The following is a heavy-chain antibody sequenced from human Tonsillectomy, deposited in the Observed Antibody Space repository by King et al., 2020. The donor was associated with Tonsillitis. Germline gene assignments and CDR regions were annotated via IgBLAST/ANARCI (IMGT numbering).Heavy chain of an antibody. Sequence: QVQLQESGPGLVKPSETLSLTCTVSGGSISSYYWNWIRQPPGKGLEWIGFIYYSGSTNYNPSLKSRVTLSLDTSKNQFSLRLSAVTAAVPAVYYCAKIAAPYWYFDLWGRGTLVTVSS. J-gene: IGHJ2*01. CDR3: AKIAAPYWYFDL. CDR2: IYYSGST. V-gene: IGHV4-59*01. CDR1: GGSISSYY. D-gene: IGHD6-25*01.